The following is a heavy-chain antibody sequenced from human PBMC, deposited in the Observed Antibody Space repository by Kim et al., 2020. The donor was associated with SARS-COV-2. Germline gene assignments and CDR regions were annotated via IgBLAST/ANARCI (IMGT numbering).Heavy chain of an antibody. D-gene: IGHD4-17*01. CDR3: AREPPTTGGFDY. Sequence: ASVKVSCKASGYDFTTYHIHWVRQAPGQGLEWMAITYPRVGSTTFARKFQGRVTVTTATSTSTVYMEVTALGSDDTAVDYCAREPPTTGGFDYWGRGTLVTVSS. CDR2: TYPRVGST. J-gene: IGHJ4*02. V-gene: IGHV1-46*01. CDR1: GYDFTTYH.